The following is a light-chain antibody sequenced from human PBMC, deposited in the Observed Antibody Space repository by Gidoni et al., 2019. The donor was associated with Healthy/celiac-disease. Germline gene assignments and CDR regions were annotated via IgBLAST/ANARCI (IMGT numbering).Light chain of an antibody. CDR1: QNIGSW. CDR2: KAS. CDR3: QHYNSLWT. Sequence: DIQMTQSPSTLSASVGDRVTITCRASQNIGSWLAWYQQKPGKAPNLLIYKASILESGVPSRFRGYGSGTQFTLSLSSLQPDDFATYHCQHYNSLWTFXQXTKVEIK. J-gene: IGKJ1*01. V-gene: IGKV1-5*03.